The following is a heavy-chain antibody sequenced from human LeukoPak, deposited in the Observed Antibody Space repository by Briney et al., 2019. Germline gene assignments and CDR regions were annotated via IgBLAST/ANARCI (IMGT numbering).Heavy chain of an antibody. J-gene: IGHJ4*02. CDR3: ARQRGIAAAGTCFDY. D-gene: IGHD6-13*01. CDR2: IYPGDSDT. Sequence: GESLKISCKGSGYSFTSYWIGWVRQMPGKGLGWMGIIYPGDSDTRYSPSFQGQVTISADKSISTAYLQWSSLKASDTAMYYCARQRGIAAAGTCFDYWGQGTLVTVSS. CDR1: GYSFTSYW. V-gene: IGHV5-51*01.